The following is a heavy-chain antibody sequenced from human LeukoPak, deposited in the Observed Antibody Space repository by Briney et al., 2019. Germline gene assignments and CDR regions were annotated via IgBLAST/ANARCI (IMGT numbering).Heavy chain of an antibody. Sequence: SETLSLTCAVYGGSFSGYYLSWIRQPQGKGLEWIGEVNHSGSTNYNPSLKSRVTISVDTSKNQFSLKLSSVTAADTAVYYCATRGLLAWGQGTLVTVSS. CDR1: GGSFSGYY. CDR2: VNHSGST. CDR3: ATRGLLA. J-gene: IGHJ5*02. D-gene: IGHD2-15*01. V-gene: IGHV4-34*01.